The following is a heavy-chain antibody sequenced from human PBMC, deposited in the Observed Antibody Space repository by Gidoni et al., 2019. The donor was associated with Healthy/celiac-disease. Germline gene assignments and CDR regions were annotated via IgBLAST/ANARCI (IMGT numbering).Heavy chain of an antibody. V-gene: IGHV4-39*01. Sequence: QLQLQASGPGLVNPSETLSLTCTVSGCSISSSSSYLGWLLHPPGKVLEWFGSIYYSVSTYYNPSLKSRVTISVNTSKNLFILKLSSVTAADTAVYYWARLPFHSHELTAIFYWFDPWGQGTLVTVSS. J-gene: IGHJ5*02. CDR3: ARLPFHSHELTAIFYWFDP. CDR2: IYYSVST. D-gene: IGHD2-21*02. CDR1: GCSISSSSSY.